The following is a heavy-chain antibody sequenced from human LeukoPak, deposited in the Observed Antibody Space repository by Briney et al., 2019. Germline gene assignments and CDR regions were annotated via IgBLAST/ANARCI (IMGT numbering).Heavy chain of an antibody. D-gene: IGHD5-24*01. J-gene: IGHJ6*03. CDR3: ARRSGAADGYNYDYYYYMDV. CDR1: GGSFSGYY. V-gene: IGHV4-34*01. Sequence: PSETLSLTCAVYGGSFSGYYWNWIRQPPGEGLEWIGEINHSGSTNYNPSLKSRVTISVDTSKNQFSLKVNSGTAADTAVYYCARRSGAADGYNYDYYYYMDVWGRGTTVTVSS. CDR2: INHSGST.